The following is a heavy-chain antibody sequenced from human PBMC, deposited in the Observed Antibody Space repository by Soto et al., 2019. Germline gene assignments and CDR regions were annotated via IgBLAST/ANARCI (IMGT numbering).Heavy chain of an antibody. CDR1: GGSISSSSYY. V-gene: IGHV4-39*01. J-gene: IGHJ4*02. Sequence: SETLSLTCTVSGGSISSSSYYWGWIRQPPGKGLEWIGSIYYNGSTYYNPSLKSRVTISVDTSKNQFSLKLSSVTAADTAVYYCARQAGYGYIYFDYWGQGTLVTVSS. CDR3: ARQAGYGYIYFDY. D-gene: IGHD5-18*01. CDR2: IYYNGST.